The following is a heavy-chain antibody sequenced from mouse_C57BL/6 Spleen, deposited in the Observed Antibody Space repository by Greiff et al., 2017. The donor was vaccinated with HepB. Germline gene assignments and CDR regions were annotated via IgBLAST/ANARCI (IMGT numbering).Heavy chain of an antibody. Sequence: VQLQQPGAELVRPGSSVKLSCNASGYTFTSYWMHWVKQRPIQGLEWIGNIDPSDSETHYNQKFKDKATLTVDKSSSTAYMQLSSPTSEDSAVYYCARGRWYFDVWGTGTTVTVSS. CDR3: ARGRWYFDV. CDR1: GYTFTSYW. J-gene: IGHJ1*03. CDR2: IDPSDSET. V-gene: IGHV1-52*01.